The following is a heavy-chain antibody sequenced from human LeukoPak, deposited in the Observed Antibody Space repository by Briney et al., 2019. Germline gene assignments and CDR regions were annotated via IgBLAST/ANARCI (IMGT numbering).Heavy chain of an antibody. D-gene: IGHD3-10*01. V-gene: IGHV3-48*02. CDR1: GFTFTGHS. CDR2: IMSTGSFT. J-gene: IGHJ5*02. Sequence: GGSLRLSCTASGFTFTGHSMSWVRQAPGKGLERVSYIMSTGSFTSYAEYVQGRFTISRENAKISLYLQMNSLRDEDTAVYFCARGLGSSNYHDHRFQPWGRGTLVTVSS. CDR3: ARGLGSSNYHDHRFQP.